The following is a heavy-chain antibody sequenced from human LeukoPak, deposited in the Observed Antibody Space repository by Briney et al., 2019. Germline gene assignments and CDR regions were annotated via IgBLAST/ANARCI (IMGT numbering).Heavy chain of an antibody. CDR1: GGSFSGYY. J-gene: IGHJ4*02. CDR3: ATRANYYDSSGYSYLHNFDY. V-gene: IGHV4-34*01. CDR2: IYHSGST. D-gene: IGHD3-22*01. Sequence: KTSETLSLTCAVYGGSFSGYYWSWIRQPPGKGLEWIGSIYHSGSTYYNPSLKSRVTISVDTSKNQFSLKLSSVTAADTAVYYCATRANYYDSSGYSYLHNFDYWGQGTLVTVSS.